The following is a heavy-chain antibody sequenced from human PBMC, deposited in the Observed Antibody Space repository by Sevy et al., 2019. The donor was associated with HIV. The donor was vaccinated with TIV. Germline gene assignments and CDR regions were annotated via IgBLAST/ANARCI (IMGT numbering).Heavy chain of an antibody. CDR3: ARALASAASY. J-gene: IGHJ4*02. CDR1: GFTFSSYW. D-gene: IGHD6-25*01. CDR2: IKQDGSEK. V-gene: IGHV3-7*01. Sequence: GGSLRLSCAASGFTFSSYWMNWVRQAPGKGLEWVANIKQDGSEKYYVDSVKGRFTISRDNAKYSMHLQMNSLGAEDTAVYYCARALASAASYWGQGTLVTVSS.